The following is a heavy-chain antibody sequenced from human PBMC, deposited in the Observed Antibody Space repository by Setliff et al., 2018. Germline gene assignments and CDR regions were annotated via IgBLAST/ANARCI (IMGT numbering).Heavy chain of an antibody. D-gene: IGHD1-26*01. J-gene: IGHJ4*02. CDR2: INHSGST. V-gene: IGHV4-34*01. CDR3: ARDNPILGATDY. Sequence: SETLSLTCTVYGGSFTNYYWGWIRQSPGKGLEWIGEINHSGSTNYNPSLKSRLTISVDTSRNQFSLNLTSVTAADTALYFCARDNPILGATDYWGQGALVTVSS. CDR1: GGSFTNYY.